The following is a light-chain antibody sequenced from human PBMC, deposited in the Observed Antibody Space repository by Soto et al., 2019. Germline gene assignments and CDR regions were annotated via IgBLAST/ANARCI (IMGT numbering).Light chain of an antibody. CDR2: DAS. J-gene: IGKJ4*01. V-gene: IGKV3-11*01. Sequence: EIVLTQSPATLSLSPGERATLSCRASQSVGTYLAWYQQKPGQAPRLLIYDASNRATGIPARFSGSGSGTDFTLTISSLEPEDCAVYSRQQRSNWPLPFGGGTKVEIK. CDR1: QSVGTY. CDR3: QQRSNWPLP.